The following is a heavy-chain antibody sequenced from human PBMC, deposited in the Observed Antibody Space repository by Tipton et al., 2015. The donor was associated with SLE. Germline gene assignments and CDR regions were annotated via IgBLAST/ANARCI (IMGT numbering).Heavy chain of an antibody. CDR3: ARGHRVRGDPYFDY. J-gene: IGHJ4*02. Sequence: TLSLTCAVYGGSFSGYYWSWIRQHPGKGLEWIGYIYYSGSTNYNPSLKSRVTISVDTSKNQFSLKLSSVTAADTAVYYCARGHRVRGDPYFDYWGQGTLVTVSS. CDR2: IYYSGST. D-gene: IGHD3-10*01. V-gene: IGHV4-59*01. CDR1: GGSFSGYY.